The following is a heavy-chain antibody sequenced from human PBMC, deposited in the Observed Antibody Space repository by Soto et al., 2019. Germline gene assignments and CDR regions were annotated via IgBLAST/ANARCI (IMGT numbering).Heavy chain of an antibody. J-gene: IGHJ4*02. Sequence: VELLESGGGLVQPEGSLRLSCAASGFTFSTYAMGWVRQAPGKGLEWVSVVSSGVGTHYADSVKGRFTVSRDNSKNTLSLQMNSLRADDTAVYYCAKRRGAGGHFDYWGQGALVTVSS. CDR3: AKRRGAGGHFDY. V-gene: IGHV3-23*01. D-gene: IGHD2-15*01. CDR1: GFTFSTYA. CDR2: VSSGVGT.